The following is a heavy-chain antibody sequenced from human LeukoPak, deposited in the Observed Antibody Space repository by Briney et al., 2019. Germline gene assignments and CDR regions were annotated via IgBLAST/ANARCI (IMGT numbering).Heavy chain of an antibody. CDR3: ANYGSGSYSNWFDP. J-gene: IGHJ5*02. CDR1: GGSTSPYY. CDR2: IYYIGST. D-gene: IGHD3-10*01. V-gene: IGHV4-59*01. Sequence: PSETLSLTCTDPGGSTSPYYWSWIRHPPGKGLEWIGYIYYIGSTNYNPSLKTRVTISVDTSKSQFSLKLTSVTAADTAVYYCANYGSGSYSNWFDPWGQGTLVTVSS.